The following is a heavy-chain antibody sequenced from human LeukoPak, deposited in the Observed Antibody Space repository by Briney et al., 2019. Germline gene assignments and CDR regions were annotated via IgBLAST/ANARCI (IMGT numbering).Heavy chain of an antibody. Sequence: GGSLRLSCAASGFTFSSYSMNWVRQAPGKGLEWISYISSSGSTINYADSVKGRFTISRDSAKNSLYLQMNSLRAEDTAVYYCARDLTFADYWGQGTLVTVSS. CDR3: ARDLTFADY. CDR2: ISSSGSTI. D-gene: IGHD1-14*01. J-gene: IGHJ4*02. V-gene: IGHV3-48*01. CDR1: GFTFSSYS.